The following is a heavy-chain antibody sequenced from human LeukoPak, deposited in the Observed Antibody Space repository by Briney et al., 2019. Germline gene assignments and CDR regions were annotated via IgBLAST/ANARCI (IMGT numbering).Heavy chain of an antibody. D-gene: IGHD3-22*01. J-gene: IGHJ4*02. V-gene: IGHV3-48*04. Sequence: PGGSLRLSCAASGFTFSSYSMNWVRQAPGKGLEWVSYISSTSSTIYYADSVKGRFTISRDNAKNSLYLQMNSLRAEDTAVYYCARDPGGSFGSGYYGEFDYWGQGTLVTVSS. CDR3: ARDPGGSFGSGYYGEFDY. CDR1: GFTFSSYS. CDR2: ISSTSSTI.